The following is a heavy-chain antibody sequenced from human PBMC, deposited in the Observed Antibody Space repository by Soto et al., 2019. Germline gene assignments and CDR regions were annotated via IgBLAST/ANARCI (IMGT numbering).Heavy chain of an antibody. D-gene: IGHD1-20*01. CDR3: ARTYNWNYGMDV. V-gene: IGHV1-18*04. CDR1: GYTFTSYG. CDR2: ISAYNGNP. J-gene: IGHJ6*02. Sequence: ASVKVSCKASGYTFTSYGISWLRQSPGQGLEWMGWISAYNGNPNYAQKLQGRVTMTTDTSTSTAYMELRSLRSDDTAVYYCARTYNWNYGMDVWGQGTTVTVSS.